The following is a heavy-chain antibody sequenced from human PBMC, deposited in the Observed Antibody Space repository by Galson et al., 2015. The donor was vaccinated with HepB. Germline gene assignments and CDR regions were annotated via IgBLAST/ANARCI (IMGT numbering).Heavy chain of an antibody. CDR1: GFTFSSYS. Sequence: SLRLSCAASGFTFSSYSMNWVRQAPGKGLEWVSSISSSSSYIYYADSVKGRFTISRDNAKNSLYLQMNSLRAEDTAVYYCARDEGHLRCSSTSCYGYYYYYMDVWGKGTTVTVSS. V-gene: IGHV3-21*01. CDR3: ARDEGHLRCSSTSCYGYYYYYMDV. D-gene: IGHD2-2*01. J-gene: IGHJ6*03. CDR2: ISSSSSYI.